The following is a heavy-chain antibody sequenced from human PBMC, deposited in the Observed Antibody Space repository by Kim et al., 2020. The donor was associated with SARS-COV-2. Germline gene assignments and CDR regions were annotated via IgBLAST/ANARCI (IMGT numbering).Heavy chain of an antibody. CDR1: GFTFSSYW. CDR2: INSDGSST. Sequence: GGSLRLSCAASGFTFSSYWMHWVRQAPGKGLVWVSRINSDGSSTSYADSVKGRFTISRDNAKNTLYLQMNSLRAEDTAVYYCARSGSKGPFVVYWGQGTLVTVSS. D-gene: IGHD4-4*01. CDR3: ARSGSKGPFVVY. J-gene: IGHJ4*02. V-gene: IGHV3-74*01.